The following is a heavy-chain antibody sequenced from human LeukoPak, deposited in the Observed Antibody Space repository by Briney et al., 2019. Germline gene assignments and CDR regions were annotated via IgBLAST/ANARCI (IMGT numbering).Heavy chain of an antibody. J-gene: IGHJ4*02. D-gene: IGHD3-16*01. CDR1: GFTFSSTW. CDR2: IKQDASDK. V-gene: IGHV3-7*01. Sequence: PGGSLRLSCAGSGFTFSSTWMSWVRQAPGKGLEWVAHIKQDASDKYYVNSVRGLFTISRDKDKSSVFLQMISASDKAVYVYDCATLCEDTSIYHVVYWGQGTLVTVSS. CDR3: ATLCEDTSIYHVVY.